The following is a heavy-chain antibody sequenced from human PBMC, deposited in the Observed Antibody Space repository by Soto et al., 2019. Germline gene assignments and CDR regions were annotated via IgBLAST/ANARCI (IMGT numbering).Heavy chain of an antibody. CDR2: INTGNGNT. V-gene: IGHV1-3*04. CDR1: GYTVTTYA. CDR3: ARAPGYTYNTNWFDP. Sequence: GASVKVSCKASGYTVTTYAIHWVRQAPGQRLEWMGWINTGNGNTKYSQKFQGRVTITRDTSANTVYMEPSSLRSEDTAVYYCARAPGYTYNTNWFDPWGQGTLVTVSS. J-gene: IGHJ5*02. D-gene: IGHD5-18*01.